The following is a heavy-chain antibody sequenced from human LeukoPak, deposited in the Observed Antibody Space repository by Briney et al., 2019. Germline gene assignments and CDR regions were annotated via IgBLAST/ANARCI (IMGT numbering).Heavy chain of an antibody. D-gene: IGHD2-15*01. V-gene: IGHV3-33*01. CDR2: IWYDGSNK. CDR1: GFTFSSYG. J-gene: IGHJ3*02. Sequence: PGRSMRLSCAASGFTFSSYGMRWVRQAPGKGLEWVAVIWYDGSNKYYADSVKSRFTISRDNAKNSLYLQMNSLRAEDTAVYYCARVFMGRRVDIWGQGTMVTVSS. CDR3: ARVFMGRRVDI.